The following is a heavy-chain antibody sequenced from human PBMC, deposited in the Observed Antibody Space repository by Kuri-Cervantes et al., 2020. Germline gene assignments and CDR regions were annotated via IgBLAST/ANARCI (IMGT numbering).Heavy chain of an antibody. Sequence: GGSLRLSCAASGFTFDDYAMHWVWQAPGKGLEWVSGISWNSGSIGYADSVKGRFTISRDNAKNSLYLQMNSLRAEDTALYYCAKGGSSSSWENWYFDLWGRGTLVTVSS. CDR2: ISWNSGSI. D-gene: IGHD6-13*01. CDR3: AKGGSSSSWENWYFDL. J-gene: IGHJ2*01. V-gene: IGHV3-9*01. CDR1: GFTFDDYA.